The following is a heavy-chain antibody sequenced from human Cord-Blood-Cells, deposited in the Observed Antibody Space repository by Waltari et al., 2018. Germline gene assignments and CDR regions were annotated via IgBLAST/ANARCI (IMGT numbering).Heavy chain of an antibody. J-gene: IGHJ4*02. D-gene: IGHD6-6*01. Sequence: EVQLVESGGGLVQPGGSLRLSCAASGYTFSRYEIHWVRQAPGKGLEWVSYISISGSTIYYADSVKGRFTISRDNAKNSLYLQMNSLRAEDTAVYYCARGKEYSSSFDYWGQGTLVTVSS. CDR3: ARGKEYSSSFDY. CDR2: ISISGSTI. V-gene: IGHV3-48*03. CDR1: GYTFSRYE.